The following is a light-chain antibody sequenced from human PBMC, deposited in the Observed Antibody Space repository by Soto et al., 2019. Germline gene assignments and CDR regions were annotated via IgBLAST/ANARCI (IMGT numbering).Light chain of an antibody. CDR1: ESVIRSF. CDR2: DAS. V-gene: IGKV3-20*01. J-gene: IGKJ2*01. Sequence: EIVLTQSPGTMSLSPGQRATLSCRASESVIRSFLAWYQQTPRQAPRLLICDASRRATGIPDRFSGSGSGTDFSLTSSRLEPEDFAVYYCQQFVESPFTFGQGTKLEIK. CDR3: QQFVESPFT.